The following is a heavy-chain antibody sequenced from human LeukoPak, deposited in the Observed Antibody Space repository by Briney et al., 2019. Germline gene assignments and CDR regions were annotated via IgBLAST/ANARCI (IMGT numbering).Heavy chain of an antibody. D-gene: IGHD3-16*01. CDR1: AYTFINYE. Sequence: ASVTVSCKASAYTFINYEINWVRQATGQGLEWMGWMNPHSANTEYAQRFQNRVTFTRDTSTNTAYMELSSLRSEDTPIYYCARGRQMGAPYYFDCWGQGTLANVSS. CDR2: MNPHSANT. CDR3: ARGRQMGAPYYFDC. V-gene: IGHV1-8*03. J-gene: IGHJ4*02.